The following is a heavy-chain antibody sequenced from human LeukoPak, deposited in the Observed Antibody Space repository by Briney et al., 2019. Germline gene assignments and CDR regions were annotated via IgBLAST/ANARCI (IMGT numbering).Heavy chain of an antibody. D-gene: IGHD4-17*01. CDR3: ARDSYGDYDSALFDY. CDR1: GFTFSRYW. J-gene: IGHJ4*02. V-gene: IGHV3-7*01. Sequence: GGSLRLSCAASGFTFSRYWMSWVRQAPGKGLEWVANINQDGGEKYYVDSVKGRFTTSRDNTKKSLYLQMNSLRAEDTAVYYCARDSYGDYDSALFDYWGQGTLVTVSS. CDR2: INQDGGEK.